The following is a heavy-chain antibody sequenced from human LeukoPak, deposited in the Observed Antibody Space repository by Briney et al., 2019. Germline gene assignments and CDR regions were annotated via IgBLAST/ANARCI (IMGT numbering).Heavy chain of an antibody. CDR1: GGTFSSYA. CDR2: IIPIFGTA. CDR3: AKESSRRRLSEDYFDY. V-gene: IGHV1-69*06. D-gene: IGHD3-16*02. J-gene: IGHJ4*02. Sequence: ASVKVSCKASGGTFSSYAISWVRQAPGQGLEWMGGIIPIFGTANYAQKFQGRVTITADKSTSTAYMELSSLRSEDTAVYYCAKESSRRRLSEDYFDYWGQGTLVTVSS.